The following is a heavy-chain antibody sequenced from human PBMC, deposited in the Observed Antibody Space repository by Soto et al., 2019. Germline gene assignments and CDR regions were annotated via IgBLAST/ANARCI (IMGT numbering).Heavy chain of an antibody. J-gene: IGHJ4*02. CDR1: GYTFTGYY. D-gene: IGHD6-19*01. CDR2: INPNSGGT. CDR3: AKDGATPVAARFLDS. Sequence: ASVKVSCKASGYTFTGYYMHWVRQAPGQGLEWMGWINPNSGGTNYAQKFQDRFTISRDNSKSTLYLQMNNLRPEDTAVYYCAKDGATPVAARFLDSWGQGTPVTVSS. V-gene: IGHV1-2*02.